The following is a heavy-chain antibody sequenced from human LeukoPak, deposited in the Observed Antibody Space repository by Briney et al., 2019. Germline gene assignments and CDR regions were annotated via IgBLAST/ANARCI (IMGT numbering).Heavy chain of an antibody. CDR1: GFTFSSYA. J-gene: IGHJ4*02. D-gene: IGHD2-15*01. CDR3: ARASGGSCYSNFDY. CDR2: ISYDGSNK. V-gene: IGHV3-30*04. Sequence: PGGSLRLSCAASGFTFSSYAMHWVRQAPGKGLEWVAVISYDGSNKYYADSVKSRFTISRDNSKNTLYLQMNSLRAEDTAVYYCARASGGSCYSNFDYWGQGTLVTVSS.